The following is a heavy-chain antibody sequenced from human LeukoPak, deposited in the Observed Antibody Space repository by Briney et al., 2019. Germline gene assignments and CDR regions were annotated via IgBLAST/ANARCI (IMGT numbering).Heavy chain of an antibody. CDR1: GFTFSSYS. D-gene: IGHD2-2*01. CDR2: ISYSDSYI. J-gene: IGHJ4*02. Sequence: GGSLRLSCAASGFTFSSYSMNWVRQAPGKGLEWVSSISYSDSYIYYADSVEGRFTISRDNAKNSLYLQMNSLRAEDTAVYYCARVKSVPAARDSSLGIDYWGQGTLVTVSS. CDR3: ARVKSVPAARDSSLGIDY. V-gene: IGHV3-21*01.